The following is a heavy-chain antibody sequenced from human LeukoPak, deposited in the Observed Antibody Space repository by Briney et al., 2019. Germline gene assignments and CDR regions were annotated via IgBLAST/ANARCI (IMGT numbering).Heavy chain of an antibody. D-gene: IGHD6-6*01. CDR3: ARRGSSSARFDY. Sequence: SENLSLTCTVSGGSISSSSYYWGWIRQPPGKGLEWIGSIYYSGSTYYNPSLKSRVTISVDTSKNQFSLKLSSVTAADTAVYYCARRGSSSARFDYWGQGTLVTVSS. CDR1: GGSISSSSYY. J-gene: IGHJ4*02. CDR2: IYYSGST. V-gene: IGHV4-39*01.